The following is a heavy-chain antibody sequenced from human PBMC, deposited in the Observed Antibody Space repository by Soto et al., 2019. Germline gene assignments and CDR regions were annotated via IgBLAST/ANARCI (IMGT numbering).Heavy chain of an antibody. CDR1: GGSISSYY. Sequence: QVQLQESGPGLVKPSETLSLTCTVSGGSISSYYWSWIRQPPGKGLEWIGYIYYSGRTNYNPSLKGRVSISVDTSKNQFSLKLSSVTAADTAVYYCTGGSDGWGSYYWGQGTLVTVSS. D-gene: IGHD3-16*01. CDR3: TGGSDGWGSYY. V-gene: IGHV4-59*01. J-gene: IGHJ4*02. CDR2: IYYSGRT.